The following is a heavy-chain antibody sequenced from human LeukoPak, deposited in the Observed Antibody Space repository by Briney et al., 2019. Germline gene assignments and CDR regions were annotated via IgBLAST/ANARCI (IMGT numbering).Heavy chain of an antibody. CDR1: GGSFSGYY. CDR3: ARSGSGSPWYFDL. Sequence: SETLSLTCAVYGGSFSGYYWSWIRQPPGKGLEWIGYIYYSGSTNYNPSLKSRVTISVDTSKNQFSLKLSSVTAADTAVYYCARSGSGSPWYFDLWGRGTLVTVSS. J-gene: IGHJ2*01. V-gene: IGHV4-59*01. D-gene: IGHD3-10*01. CDR2: IYYSGST.